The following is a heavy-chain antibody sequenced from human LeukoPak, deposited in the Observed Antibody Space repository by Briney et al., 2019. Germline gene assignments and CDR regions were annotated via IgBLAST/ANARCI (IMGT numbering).Heavy chain of an antibody. V-gene: IGHV3-33*01. D-gene: IGHD6-13*01. CDR3: ARSQSSSLIDY. J-gene: IGHJ4*02. Sequence: GRSLRLSCAASGFSFSAYGVHWVRQAPGKGLEWVAVIWYDESSKDYADSVKGRFTLSRDNSKNTLYLQMNSLTVEDTAVYYCARSQSSSLIDYWGQGTLVTVSS. CDR2: IWYDESSK. CDR1: GFSFSAYG.